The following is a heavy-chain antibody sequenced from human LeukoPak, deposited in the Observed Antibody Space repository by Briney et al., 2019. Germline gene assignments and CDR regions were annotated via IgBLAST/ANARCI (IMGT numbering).Heavy chain of an antibody. Sequence: ASVKVSCKASGYTFTGYYMHWVRQAPGQGLEWMGIINPSGGSTSYAQKFQGRVTMTRDTSTSTVYMELSSLRSEDTAVYYCARVVGAKDAFDIWGQGTMVTVSS. D-gene: IGHD1-26*01. CDR1: GYTFTGYY. CDR2: INPSGGST. J-gene: IGHJ3*02. CDR3: ARVVGAKDAFDI. V-gene: IGHV1-46*01.